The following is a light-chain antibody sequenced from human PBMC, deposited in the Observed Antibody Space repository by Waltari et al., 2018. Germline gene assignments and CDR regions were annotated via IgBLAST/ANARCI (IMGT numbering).Light chain of an antibody. J-gene: IGKJ4*01. CDR2: KAS. CDR3: QQYNSYSLT. CDR1: QSISSW. Sequence: DIQMSQSPSTLSASVGDRVTITCRASQSISSWLAWYQQKPGKAPKLLIYKASSLESGVPSRFSGSGSGTEFTLTISSLQPDDFATYYCQQYNSYSLTFGGGTKVEIK. V-gene: IGKV1-5*03.